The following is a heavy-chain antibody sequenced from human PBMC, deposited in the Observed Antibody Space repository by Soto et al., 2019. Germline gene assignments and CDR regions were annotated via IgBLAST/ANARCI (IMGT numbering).Heavy chain of an antibody. CDR1: GDTFTIYK. V-gene: IGHV1-3*01. D-gene: IGHD3-22*01. CDR2: INASNGHT. Sequence: ASVNVSCNTPGDTFTIYKIHWVRQAPGQRLEWMGWINASNGHTKYSQNFQGRVTITRDTSAGTAYMELTSLRSEDTAVYYCARESPYDGHFDPWGQGTLGTLSS. J-gene: IGHJ5*02. CDR3: ARESPYDGHFDP.